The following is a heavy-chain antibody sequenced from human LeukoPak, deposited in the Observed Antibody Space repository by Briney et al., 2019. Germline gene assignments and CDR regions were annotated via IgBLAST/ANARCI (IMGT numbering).Heavy chain of an antibody. Sequence: SETLSLTCTVSGGSISSYYWSWIRQPPGKGLEWIGYIYYSGSTNYNPSLKSRVTISVDTSKNQFSLKLSSVTAADTAVYYCARRITFGGVIATPGWYFDLWGRGTLATVSS. V-gene: IGHV4-59*08. CDR1: GGSISSYY. CDR3: ARRITFGGVIATPGWYFDL. D-gene: IGHD3-16*02. CDR2: IYYSGST. J-gene: IGHJ2*01.